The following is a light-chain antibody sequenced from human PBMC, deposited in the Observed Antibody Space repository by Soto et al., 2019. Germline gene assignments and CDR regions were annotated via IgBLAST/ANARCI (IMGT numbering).Light chain of an antibody. V-gene: IGKV1-9*01. CDR2: GAS. CDR3: QQLHSFVLT. CDR1: QDISIY. Sequence: DIQMTQSPSSLSASIGDRVTITCRASQDISIYLAWYQQKSGEAPRLLIYGASTLQSGVPSRFSGSRSGTDFTLTIRGLQPEDFAAYYCQQLHSFVLTFGGGTKVE. J-gene: IGKJ4*01.